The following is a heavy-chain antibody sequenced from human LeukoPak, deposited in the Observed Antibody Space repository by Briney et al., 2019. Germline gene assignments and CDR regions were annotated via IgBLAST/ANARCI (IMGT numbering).Heavy chain of an antibody. CDR3: ARTTSTNYHGMDV. J-gene: IGHJ6*02. CDR2: INPNSGGT. D-gene: IGHD2-2*01. CDR1: GYTFTGYY. V-gene: IGHV1-2*02. Sequence: ASVKVSCKASGYTFTGYYIHWARQAPGQGLEWMGWINPNSGGTNYAQKFQGRVTMTRDTSITTAYMELSRLRSDDTAVYYCARTTSTNYHGMDVWGQGTTVTASS.